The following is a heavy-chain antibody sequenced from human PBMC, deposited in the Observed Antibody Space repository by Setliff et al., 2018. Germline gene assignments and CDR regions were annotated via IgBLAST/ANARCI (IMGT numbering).Heavy chain of an antibody. V-gene: IGHV1-24*01. CDR1: GYTLTELS. J-gene: IGHJ4*02. CDR2: FDPEDGET. Sequence: VSVKVSCKVSGYTLTELSMHWVRQAPGRGLEWMGGFDPEDGETIYAQKFQGRVTMTEDTSTDTAYMELSSLRSEDTAVYYCAADYYDSSGYGYWGQGTLVTVSS. CDR3: AADYYDSSGYGY. D-gene: IGHD3-22*01.